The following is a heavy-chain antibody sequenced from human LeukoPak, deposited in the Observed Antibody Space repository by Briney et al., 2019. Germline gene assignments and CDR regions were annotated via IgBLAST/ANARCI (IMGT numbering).Heavy chain of an antibody. J-gene: IGHJ4*02. Sequence: GGSLRLSCAASGFTFHLYYIHWVRHAPGKGLEWLSRISDDGTTTNYADSVKGRFTISRDNSKDTVYLQINGLRVEDTAVYYCAREQSGTRGWYTVDYWGQGTLVTVSS. CDR3: AREQSGTRGWYTVDY. CDR1: GFTFHLYY. D-gene: IGHD6-19*01. V-gene: IGHV3-74*01. CDR2: ISDDGTTT.